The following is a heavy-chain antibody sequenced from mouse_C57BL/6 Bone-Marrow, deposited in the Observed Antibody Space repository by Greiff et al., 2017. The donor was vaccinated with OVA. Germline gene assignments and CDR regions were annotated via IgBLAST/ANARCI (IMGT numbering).Heavy chain of an antibody. CDR1: GYTFTSYG. J-gene: IGHJ2*01. Sequence: VPLQQSGAELARPGASVPLSCKASGYTFTSYGISWVKQRTGQGLEWIGEIYPRRGNTYSTAKFQGKATLTADKSSSTAYMELRSLTSEDSAVYVWARWGVYDGYHVDYFDYWGQGTTLTVSS. V-gene: IGHV1-81*01. CDR3: ARWGVYDGYHVDYFDY. D-gene: IGHD2-3*01. CDR2: IYPRRGNT.